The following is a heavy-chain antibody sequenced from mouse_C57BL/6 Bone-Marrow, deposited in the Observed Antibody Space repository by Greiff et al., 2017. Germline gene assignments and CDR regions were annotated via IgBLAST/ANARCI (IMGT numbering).Heavy chain of an antibody. J-gene: IGHJ3*01. CDR1: GFTFSSYG. D-gene: IGHD2-4*01. V-gene: IGHV5-6*01. CDR2: ISSGGSYT. Sequence: DVQLVESGGDLVKPGGSLKLSCAASGFTFSSYGMSWVRQTPDKRLEWVATISSGGSYTYYPDSVKGRFTISRDNAKNTLYQQMSSLKSEDTAMYYGARQKGSYDYGAWFAYWGQGTLGTVSA. CDR3: ARQKGSYDYGAWFAY.